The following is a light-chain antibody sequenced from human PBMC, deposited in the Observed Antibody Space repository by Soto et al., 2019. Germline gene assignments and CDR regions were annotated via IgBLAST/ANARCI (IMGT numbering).Light chain of an antibody. J-gene: IGLJ2*01. CDR1: SSDVGGYSY. Sequence: QSALTQPASVSGSPGQSITISCTGTSSDVGGYSYVSWYQHHPGDAPRLMIYEVTNRPSGVSNRFSGSRSGNTASLTIFGLQAEDEADYYCSSYTSSNSVVFGGGTKLTVL. CDR2: EVT. V-gene: IGLV2-14*01. CDR3: SSYTSSNSVV.